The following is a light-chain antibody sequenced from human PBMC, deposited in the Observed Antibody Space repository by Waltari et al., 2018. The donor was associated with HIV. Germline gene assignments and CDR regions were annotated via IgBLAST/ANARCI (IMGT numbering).Light chain of an antibody. CDR1: TANIGANF. CDR3: AVLDDTLGGGV. V-gene: IGLV1-47*01. J-gene: IGLJ2*01. CDR2: RDN. Sequence: SVLTQPPSASGTPGQKVTISCSGGTANIGANFVFCFQQFPGTAPKLLIYRDNLRHSGVPARFSGSKSGTSASLTISGLRSDDEAHYFCAVLDDTLGGGVFGGGTKLTVL.